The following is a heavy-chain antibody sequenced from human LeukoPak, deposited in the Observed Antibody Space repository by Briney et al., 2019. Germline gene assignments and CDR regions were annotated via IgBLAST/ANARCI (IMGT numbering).Heavy chain of an antibody. J-gene: IGHJ4*02. D-gene: IGHD3-16*01. CDR1: GFTFSSYE. Sequence: GGSLRLSCAASGFTFSSYEMNWVRQAPGRGLEWVSYISSSGSITYYTDSVKGRFTISRDTAKDSLYLQMNSLRVEGTAVYYCARKFGGVFNYWGQGTLVTVSS. V-gene: IGHV3-48*03. CDR2: ISSSGSIT. CDR3: ARKFGGVFNY.